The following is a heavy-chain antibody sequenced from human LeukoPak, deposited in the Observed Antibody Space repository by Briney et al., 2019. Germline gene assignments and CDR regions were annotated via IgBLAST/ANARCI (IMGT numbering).Heavy chain of an antibody. CDR3: ARDRGSSGWYEFDY. V-gene: IGHV3-7*01. CDR1: GFTSSNYW. Sequence: GGSLRLSCAASGFTSSNYWMSWVRQAPRKGLEWVANIKQDGSEKYYVDSAKGRFTISRDNAKNSLYLQMNSLRAEDTAVYYCARDRGSSGWYEFDYWGQGTLVTVSS. D-gene: IGHD6-19*01. J-gene: IGHJ4*02. CDR2: IKQDGSEK.